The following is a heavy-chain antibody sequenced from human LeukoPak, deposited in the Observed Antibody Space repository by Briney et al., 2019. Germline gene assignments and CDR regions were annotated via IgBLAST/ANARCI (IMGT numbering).Heavy chain of an antibody. J-gene: IGHJ4*02. CDR3: AKDLQSDGKWDVDY. CDR1: GLVFDNFA. D-gene: IGHD1-26*01. Sequence: GGSLRLSCAASGLVFDNFAMSWVRQAPGKGLEWVSSVGIGGDKYYADSVKGRFTISRDNSKNTLFLQMNNLRDEDTATYYCAKDLQSDGKWDVDYWGRGILVTVSS. CDR2: VGIGGDK. V-gene: IGHV3-23*01.